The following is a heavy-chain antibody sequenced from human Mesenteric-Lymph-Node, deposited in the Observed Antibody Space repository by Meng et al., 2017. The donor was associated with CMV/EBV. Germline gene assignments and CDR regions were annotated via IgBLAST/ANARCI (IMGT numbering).Heavy chain of an antibody. J-gene: IGHJ6*02. CDR2: IKQDGSEK. CDR1: GFTLSSHW. Sequence: GGSLRLSCAASGFTLSSHWMTWVRQAPGRGLEWLANIKQDGSEKEYVDSVKGRFTISRDNAKNSLYLQMNSLRAEDTATYYCARERTRYTNYQYYGMDVWGQGTTVTVSS. V-gene: IGHV3-7*01. CDR3: ARERTRYTNYQYYGMDV. D-gene: IGHD1-1*01.